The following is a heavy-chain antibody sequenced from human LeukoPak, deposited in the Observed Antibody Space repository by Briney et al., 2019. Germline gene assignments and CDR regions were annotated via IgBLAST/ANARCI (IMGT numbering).Heavy chain of an antibody. Sequence: PSETLSLTCTVSGYSISSGYYWGWIRQPPGKGLEWIGSIYHSESTYYNPSLKSRVTISVDTSKNQFSLKLSSVTAADTAVYYCARAPHGSSWYLWGQGTLVTVSS. CDR1: GYSISSGYY. D-gene: IGHD6-13*01. CDR2: IYHSEST. J-gene: IGHJ4*02. V-gene: IGHV4-38-2*02. CDR3: ARAPHGSSWYL.